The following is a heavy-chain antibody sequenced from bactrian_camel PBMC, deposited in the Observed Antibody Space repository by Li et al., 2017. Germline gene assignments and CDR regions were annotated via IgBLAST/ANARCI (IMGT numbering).Heavy chain of an antibody. D-gene: IGHD6*01. CDR1: GQLYSYYC. J-gene: IGHJ4*01. CDR2: IDNRGNR. V-gene: IGHV3S53*01. Sequence: GGDSVQAGRSLRLSCTVSGQLYSYYCLGWFRQAPGKEREGVALIDNRGNRKYADSVKDRFSISKDNDKNTLYLEMGDLKPEDTAMYYCAADSPWYSDTCRYQYMGQGTQVTVS.